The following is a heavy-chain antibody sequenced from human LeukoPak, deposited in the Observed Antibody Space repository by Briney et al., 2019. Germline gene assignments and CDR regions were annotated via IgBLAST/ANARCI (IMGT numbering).Heavy chain of an antibody. V-gene: IGHV1-18*04. CDR3: ARSRVPAASSRYYYYGMDV. Sequence: GASVKVSCKASGYTFTGYYMHWVRQAPGQGLEWMGWISAYNGNTNYAQKLQGRVTMTTDTSTSTAYMELRSLRSDDTAVYYCARSRVPAASSRYYYYGMDVWGQGTTVTVSS. CDR1: GYTFTGYY. CDR2: ISAYNGNT. J-gene: IGHJ6*02. D-gene: IGHD2-2*01.